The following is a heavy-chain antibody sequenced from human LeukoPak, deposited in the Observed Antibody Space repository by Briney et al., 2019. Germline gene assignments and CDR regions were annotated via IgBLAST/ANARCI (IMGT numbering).Heavy chain of an antibody. Sequence: GGSLRLSCAASGFTFNSYWMTWVRQAPGKGLEWVANIKQDGSEKLYVDSVKGRFTISRDNSKNTLYLQMNSLRPEDTAVYFCAKDLKQLVGSDYWGQGTLVTVSS. D-gene: IGHD6-6*01. V-gene: IGHV3-7*03. CDR3: AKDLKQLVGSDY. CDR1: GFTFNSYW. CDR2: IKQDGSEK. J-gene: IGHJ4*02.